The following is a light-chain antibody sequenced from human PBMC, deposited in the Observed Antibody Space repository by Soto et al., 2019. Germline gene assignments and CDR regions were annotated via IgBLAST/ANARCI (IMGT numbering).Light chain of an antibody. CDR3: QQYNSFPWT. CDR2: EGS. J-gene: IGKJ1*01. Sequence: DIQMTQSPSTLSASVGDRFTITFRVSENIKNWLAWYQQRLGQAPKLLISEGSSLESGVPSTFSGTASGTEFTLTISSLQPDDFATYYCQQYNSFPWTFGQGTKVDIK. CDR1: ENIKNW. V-gene: IGKV1-5*01.